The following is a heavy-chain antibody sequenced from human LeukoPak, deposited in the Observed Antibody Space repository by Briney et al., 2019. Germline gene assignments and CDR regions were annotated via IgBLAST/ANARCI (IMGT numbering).Heavy chain of an antibody. Sequence: GGSLRLSCAASGFTFSNYWMSWVSQAPGKGLEWVANIKQDGSEKYYVDSVKGRFTISRDNAKNSLYLQMNSLRAEDTAVYYCLNFDRIDYWGQGTLVTVSS. D-gene: IGHD3-9*01. CDR3: LNFDRIDY. V-gene: IGHV3-7*01. CDR2: IKQDGSEK. J-gene: IGHJ4*02. CDR1: GFTFSNYW.